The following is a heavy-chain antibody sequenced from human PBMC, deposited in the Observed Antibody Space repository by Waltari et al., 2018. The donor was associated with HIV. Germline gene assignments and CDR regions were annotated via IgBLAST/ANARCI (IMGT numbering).Heavy chain of an antibody. V-gene: IGHV4-39*07. Sequence: QLQLQESGPGLVKPSETLSLTCTVPGGPISSSSYSWGWIRQPPGKGLEWIGSIYYSGSTYYNPSLKSRVTISVDTSKNQFSLKLSSVTAADTAVYYCARVVAGTLDYWGQGTLVTVSS. CDR2: IYYSGST. CDR3: ARVVAGTLDY. D-gene: IGHD1-7*01. J-gene: IGHJ4*02. CDR1: GGPISSSSYS.